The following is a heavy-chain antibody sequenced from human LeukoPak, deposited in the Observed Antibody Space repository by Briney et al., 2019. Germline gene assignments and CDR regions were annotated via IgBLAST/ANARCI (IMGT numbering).Heavy chain of an antibody. V-gene: IGHV1-46*01. Sequence: ASLKVSSKASGYTFTSYYMHWVRQAPGQGLEWMGLNNPSSGTTSYAQKFQGRVTMTRDTSTSTVYMELSSLTSEDTAVYYCARDRGLLYGSSGCLDSWGQGTLVTVSS. CDR2: NNPSSGTT. CDR3: ARDRGLLYGSSGCLDS. J-gene: IGHJ4*02. D-gene: IGHD6-19*01. CDR1: GYTFTSYY.